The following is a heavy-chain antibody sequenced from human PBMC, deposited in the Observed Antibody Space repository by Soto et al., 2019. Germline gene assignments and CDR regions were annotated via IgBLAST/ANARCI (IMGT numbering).Heavy chain of an antibody. CDR2: IYSGGST. J-gene: IGHJ4*01. D-gene: IGHD5-12*01. CDR1: GFTVSSNY. Sequence: EVQLVETGGGLIQPGGSLRLSCAASGFTVSSNYMSWVRQAPGKGLEWVSVIYSGGSTYYADSVKGRFTISRDNSKNTLYLQMNSLRAEDTAVYYCARTGRLEMATINDYWGQGTLFTVSS. CDR3: ARTGRLEMATINDY. V-gene: IGHV3-53*02.